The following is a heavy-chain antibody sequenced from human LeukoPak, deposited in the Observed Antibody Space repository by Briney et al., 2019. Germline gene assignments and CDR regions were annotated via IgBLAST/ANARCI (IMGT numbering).Heavy chain of an antibody. CDR3: ARGLPLWWLLRVDYFDY. J-gene: IGHJ4*02. CDR2: IYYSGST. V-gene: IGHV4-39*07. CDR1: GGSISSHYY. Sequence: SETLSLTCTVSGGSISSHYYWIWIRQPPGKGLEWIGSIYYSGSTYYNPSLKSRVTISVDTSKNQFSLKLSSVTAADTAVYYCARGLPLWWLLRVDYFDYWGQGTLVTVSS. D-gene: IGHD5-12*01.